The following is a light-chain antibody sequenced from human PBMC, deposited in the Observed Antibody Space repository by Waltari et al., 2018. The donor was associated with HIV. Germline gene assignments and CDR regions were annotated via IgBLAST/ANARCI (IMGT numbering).Light chain of an antibody. CDR1: SSDVGGYNY. Sequence: QSALTQPASVSGSPGQSITISCTGTSSDVGGYNYVSWYQQHPGKAPKLMIYDVSKRPSGVSNRFSGSKSGNTASLTISGLQAEDEADYYCCSYAGSSTYVFGTGT. CDR3: CSYAGSSTYV. J-gene: IGLJ1*01. CDR2: DVS. V-gene: IGLV2-23*02.